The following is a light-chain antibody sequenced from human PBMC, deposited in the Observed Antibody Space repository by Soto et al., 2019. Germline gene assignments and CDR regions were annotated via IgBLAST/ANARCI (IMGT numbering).Light chain of an antibody. J-gene: IGLJ2*01. CDR3: TSYSSSTTHVV. V-gene: IGLV2-14*03. Sequence: QSVLTQPASVSGSPGRSVTISCTGSSSDIGGFNYVSWYQHLPDRAPKLIIYDVTNRPSGISYRFSASKSGGTASLTISGLQAEDEGYYYCTSYSSSTTHVVFGGGTKLTVL. CDR2: DVT. CDR1: SSDIGGFNY.